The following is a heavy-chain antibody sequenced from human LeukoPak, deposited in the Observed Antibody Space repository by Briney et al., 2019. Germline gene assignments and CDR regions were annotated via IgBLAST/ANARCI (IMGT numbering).Heavy chain of an antibody. J-gene: IGHJ4*02. Sequence: GGSLRLSCAASGFTFDDYAMHWVRQAPGKGLEWVSGISWNSGSIDYADSVKGRFTISRDNAKNSLYLQMNSLRAEDTALYYCARGVAAAGTGAYFDYWGQGTLVTVSS. CDR3: ARGVAAAGTGAYFDY. CDR2: ISWNSGSI. D-gene: IGHD6-13*01. V-gene: IGHV3-9*01. CDR1: GFTFDDYA.